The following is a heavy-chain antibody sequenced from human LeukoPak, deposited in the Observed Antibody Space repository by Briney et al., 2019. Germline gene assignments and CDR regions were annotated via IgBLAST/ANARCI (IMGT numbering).Heavy chain of an antibody. CDR2: ITSGVGIT. CDR1: GFXFSNYG. D-gene: IGHD3-10*01. Sequence: GGSLRLSCAASGFXFSNYGINWVRQAPGKGLEWVSIITSGVGITYYADSVKGRFTISRDNSKNTLYLQMNSLRAEDTAVYYCAKGDYYDFDYWGQGTLVTVSS. J-gene: IGHJ4*02. CDR3: AKGDYYDFDY. V-gene: IGHV3-23*01.